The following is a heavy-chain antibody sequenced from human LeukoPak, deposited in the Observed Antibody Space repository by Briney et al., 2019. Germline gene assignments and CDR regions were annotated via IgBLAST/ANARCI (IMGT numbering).Heavy chain of an antibody. CDR1: GHTFTSYA. V-gene: IGHV7-4-1*02. Sequence: ASVKVSCKASGHTFTSYAMNWVRQAPGQGLERMGWINTNTGNPTYAQGFTGRFVFSLDTSVSTAYLQISNLKAEDTAVYYCARDQAFYYFYYMDVWGKGTTVTVSS. J-gene: IGHJ6*03. CDR3: ARDQAFYYFYYMDV. CDR2: INTNTGNP.